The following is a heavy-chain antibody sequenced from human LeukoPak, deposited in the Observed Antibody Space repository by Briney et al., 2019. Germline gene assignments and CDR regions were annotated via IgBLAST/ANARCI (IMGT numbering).Heavy chain of an antibody. J-gene: IGHJ4*02. CDR1: GFTFSSYA. V-gene: IGHV3-23*01. CDR2: ISGSGSNT. Sequence: GGSLRLSCAASGFTFSSYAMSWVRQAPGKGLEWVSTISGSGSNTYYADSVKGRFTISRDNSKNTLYLQMDSLRAEDTAVYYCARRYCSTTSCYTGYWGQGTLVTVSS. D-gene: IGHD2-2*02. CDR3: ARRYCSTTSCYTGY.